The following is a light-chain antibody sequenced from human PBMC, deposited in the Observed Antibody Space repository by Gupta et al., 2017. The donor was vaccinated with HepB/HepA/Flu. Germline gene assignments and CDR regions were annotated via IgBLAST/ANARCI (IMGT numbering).Light chain of an antibody. Sequence: DIQMTQSPSSLSASVGDRVTITCRASQSISSYLNWYHQKPGKAPKLLIYAASSLQSGVPSRFSGSGSGTDFTLTISRLQPEDFATYYWQQSYSIPTFGQGTKVEIK. CDR1: QSISSY. CDR2: AAS. J-gene: IGKJ1*01. CDR3: QQSYSIPT. V-gene: IGKV1-39*01.